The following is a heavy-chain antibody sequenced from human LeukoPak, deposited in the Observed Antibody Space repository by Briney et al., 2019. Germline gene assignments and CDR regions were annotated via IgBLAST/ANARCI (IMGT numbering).Heavy chain of an antibody. CDR1: GFTFSSYS. V-gene: IGHV3-21*01. CDR3: ARYSSSCCAFDV. J-gene: IGHJ3*01. D-gene: IGHD6-13*01. Sequence: GGSLRLSCAASGFTFSSYSMNWVRQAPGKGLEWVSSISSSSSYIYYADSVKGRFTISRDNAKNSLYLQMNSLRAEDTAVYYCARYSSSCCAFDVWGQGTMVTVSS. CDR2: ISSSSSYI.